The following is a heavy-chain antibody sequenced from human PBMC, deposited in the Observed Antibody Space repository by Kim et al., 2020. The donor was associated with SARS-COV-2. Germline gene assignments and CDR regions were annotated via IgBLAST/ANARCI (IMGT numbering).Heavy chain of an antibody. J-gene: IGHJ6*02. D-gene: IGHD6-13*01. CDR1: GGSISSGGYS. V-gene: IGHV4-30-2*01. Sequence: SETLSLTCAVSGGSISSGGYSWSWIRQPPGKGLEWIGYIYHSGSTYYNPSLKSRVTISVDRSKNQFSLKLSSVTAADTAVYYCASEGIAAANYGMDVWGQGTTVTVSS. CDR2: IYHSGST. CDR3: ASEGIAAANYGMDV.